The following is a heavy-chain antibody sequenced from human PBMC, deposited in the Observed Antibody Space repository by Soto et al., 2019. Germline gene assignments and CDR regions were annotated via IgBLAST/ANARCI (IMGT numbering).Heavy chain of an antibody. V-gene: IGHV3-21*06. CDR1: GFTFSGYS. D-gene: IGHD3-10*01. CDR3: ARDFKESQYYYYCLAV. J-gene: IGHJ6*03. CDR2: ISSGSNYT. Sequence: GGSLRLSCVVSGFTFSGYSMNWVRQAPGKGLEWVSSISSGSNYTYYADSVKGRFTISRDNAKNSVYLQMNSLRAEDTALYYCARDFKESQYYYYCLAVWGKGTTVTVSS.